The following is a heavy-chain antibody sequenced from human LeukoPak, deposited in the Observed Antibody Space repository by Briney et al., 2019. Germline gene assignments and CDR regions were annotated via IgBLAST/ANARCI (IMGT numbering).Heavy chain of an antibody. CDR3: AGWYYYETSGLYYGSFDN. D-gene: IGHD3-22*01. J-gene: IGHJ5*02. CDR2: IYSGGNT. CDR1: GFTVSSNS. V-gene: IGHV3-53*01. Sequence: GGSLRLSCTVSGFTVSSNSWSWVRQAPGKGLEWVSFIYSGGNTHYSDSVKGRFTISRDNSKNTLYLQMNSLRAEDTAVYYCAGWYYYETSGLYYGSFDNWGQGTLVTVSS.